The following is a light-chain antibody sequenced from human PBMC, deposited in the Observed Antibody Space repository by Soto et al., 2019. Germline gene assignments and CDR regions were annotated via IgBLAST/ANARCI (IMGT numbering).Light chain of an antibody. J-gene: IGKJ1*01. CDR1: HPISSW. Sequence: DIQMTQSPSSISASVGDIVTITCLASHPISSWLSWYQQVPGQAPYLLIYPASTLQSGVPSRFSGSGSGTDFTLTINSLQPEDFATYYCQQGYNFPRAFGQGTKVDIK. CDR2: PAS. V-gene: IGKV1-12*01. CDR3: QQGYNFPRA.